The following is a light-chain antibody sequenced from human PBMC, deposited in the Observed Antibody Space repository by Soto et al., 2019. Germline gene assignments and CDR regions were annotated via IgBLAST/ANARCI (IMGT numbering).Light chain of an antibody. CDR3: QQYGSSPLT. CDR2: GAS. V-gene: IGKV3-20*01. J-gene: IGKJ4*01. Sequence: EIVLTQSPATLSLSPGERATLSCRASQSVSSSYLAWYQQNPGQAPRLLIYGASSRATGIPDRFSGSWSGADFTRTISRLEPEDFAVYYCQQYGSSPLTFGGGTKVEIK. CDR1: QSVSSSY.